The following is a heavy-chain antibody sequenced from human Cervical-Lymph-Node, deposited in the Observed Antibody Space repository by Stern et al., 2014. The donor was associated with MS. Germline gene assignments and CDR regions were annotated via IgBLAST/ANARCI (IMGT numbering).Heavy chain of an antibody. Sequence: QITLKESGPTLVKPTQTLTLTCSFSGFSLNTTGVGVGWIRQPTGKALERRALIYWEDDKRYCPALKGSLTISKDTSKNQVVLTMTNMDPVDTATYYCAHHFYDSSGYFYRFFDYWGQGTLVSVSS. J-gene: IGHJ4*02. CDR2: IYWEDDK. D-gene: IGHD3-22*01. V-gene: IGHV2-5*02. CDR3: AHHFYDSSGYFYRFFDY. CDR1: GFSLNTTGVG.